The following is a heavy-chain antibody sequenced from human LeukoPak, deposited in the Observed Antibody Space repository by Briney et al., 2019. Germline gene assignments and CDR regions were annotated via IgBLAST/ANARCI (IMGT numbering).Heavy chain of an antibody. J-gene: IGHJ4*02. D-gene: IGHD3-3*01. CDR2: IFYSGST. V-gene: IGHV4-59*01. CDR3: ATSRKDWIGFFDI. CDR1: GASRTSYY. Sequence: SETLSLTCTVSGASRTSYYWNWIRQPPGKGLEWIGFIFYSGSTSYNPALKSRGAISLDPSKTKFSLTLNSVTAADTAVYYCATSRKDWIGFFDIWSQGTLVPSP.